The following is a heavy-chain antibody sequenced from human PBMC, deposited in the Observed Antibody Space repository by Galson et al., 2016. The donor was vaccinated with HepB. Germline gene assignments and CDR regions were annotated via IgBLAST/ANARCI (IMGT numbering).Heavy chain of an antibody. J-gene: IGHJ4*02. CDR2: ISRSGDST. D-gene: IGHD5-18*01. Sequence: SLRLSCAASGFTFNSYGMTWVRQAPGKGLEVVSSISRSGDSTDYADSVKGRFTISRDNSKNTLYLQMNSLRVEDTAVYYCAKDGGYTYALGYWGRGTLVTVSS. V-gene: IGHV3-23*01. CDR1: GFTFNSYG. CDR3: AKDGGYTYALGY.